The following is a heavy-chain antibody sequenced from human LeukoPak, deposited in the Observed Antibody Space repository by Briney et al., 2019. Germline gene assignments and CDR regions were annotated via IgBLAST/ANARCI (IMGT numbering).Heavy chain of an antibody. CDR1: GGSISSYY. V-gene: IGHV4-59*01. J-gene: IGHJ4*02. CDR2: IYYSGST. Sequence: SETLSLTCTVAGGSISSYYWSWIRQPPGKGLEWIGYIYYSGSTNYNPSLKSRVTISVDTPKNQFSLKLSSVTAADTAVYYCATSRAGPFFFDYWGQGTLVTVSS. CDR3: ATSRAGPFFFDY.